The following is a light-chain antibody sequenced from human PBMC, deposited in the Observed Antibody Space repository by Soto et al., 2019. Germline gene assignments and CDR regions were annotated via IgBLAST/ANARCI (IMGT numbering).Light chain of an antibody. CDR3: QSYDSSLRAV. V-gene: IGLV1-40*01. Sequence: QSVLTQPPSVSGDPGQRVTISCTGSSSNIGAGYDVHWYQQLPGTAPKLLIYGNSNRPSGVPDRFSGSKSGTSASLAITGLHAEDEADYYCQSYDSSLRAVFGGGTQLTVL. CDR2: GNS. J-gene: IGLJ2*01. CDR1: SSNIGAGYD.